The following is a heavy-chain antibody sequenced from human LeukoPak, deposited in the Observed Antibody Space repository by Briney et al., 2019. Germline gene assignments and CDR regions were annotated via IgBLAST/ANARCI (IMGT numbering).Heavy chain of an antibody. CDR3: ARDYPKGSSWYGGLKGTDY. CDR2: INPNSGGT. D-gene: IGHD6-13*01. CDR1: GYTFTGYY. Sequence: ASVKVSCKASGYTFTGYYMHWVRQAPGQGLEWMGWINPNSGGTNYAQKFQGRVTMTRDTSISTAYMELNRLRSDDTAVYYCARDYPKGSSWYGGLKGTDYWGQGTLVTVSS. V-gene: IGHV1-2*02. J-gene: IGHJ4*02.